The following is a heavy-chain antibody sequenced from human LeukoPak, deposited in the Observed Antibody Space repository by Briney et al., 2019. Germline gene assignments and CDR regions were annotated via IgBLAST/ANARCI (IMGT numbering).Heavy chain of an antibody. V-gene: IGHV3-48*01. CDR2: ITSMSNTI. CDR3: ARRLQQQLGWFDP. D-gene: IGHD6-13*01. J-gene: IGHJ5*02. CDR1: GFTFTTYI. Sequence: GGSLGLSCAASGFTFTTYIMNWVRQAPGKGLEWVSYITSMSNTIYYADSVKGRFTISRNNSKNTLYLQMSSLRPDDTAVYYYARRLQQQLGWFDPWGQGTLVTVSS.